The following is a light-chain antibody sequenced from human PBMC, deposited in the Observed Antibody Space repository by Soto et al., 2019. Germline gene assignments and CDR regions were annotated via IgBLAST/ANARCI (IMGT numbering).Light chain of an antibody. J-gene: IGKJ4*01. Sequence: DVVMTQSPLSLRVTLGQPASISCRSSQSLVYSDGNTYLNWFHQRPGQSPRRLIYKVSNRDSGVPVRFSGSGSGTDFTLKISRVEAEDVGVYYCMQGTYWPRLTFGGGTKVEIK. CDR1: QSLVYSDGNTY. V-gene: IGKV2-30*01. CDR2: KVS. CDR3: MQGTYWPRLT.